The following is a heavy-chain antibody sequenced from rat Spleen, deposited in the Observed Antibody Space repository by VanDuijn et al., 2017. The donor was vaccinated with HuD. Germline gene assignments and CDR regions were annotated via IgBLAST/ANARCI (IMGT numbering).Heavy chain of an antibody. D-gene: IGHD1-11*01. CDR1: GFTFNNYW. Sequence: EVQLVESGGGLVQPGRSLKLSCVASGFTFNNYWMTWIRQAPTKGLEWIASISTGGGNTYYRDSVKGRFTISRDNAKNTQYLQMDSLRSEDTATYYCARHTPFNYGTVGDYWGQGVMVTVSS. CDR2: ISTGGGNT. V-gene: IGHV5S13*01. J-gene: IGHJ2*01. CDR3: ARHTPFNYGTVGDY.